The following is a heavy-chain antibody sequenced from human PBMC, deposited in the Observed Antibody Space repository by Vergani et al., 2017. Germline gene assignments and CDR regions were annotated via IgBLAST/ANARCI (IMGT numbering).Heavy chain of an antibody. V-gene: IGHV3-7*01. CDR1: GFTVSSNY. D-gene: IGHD6-6*01. CDR2: IKQDGSEK. Sequence: EVQLVETGGGLIQPGGSLRLSCAASGFTVSSNYMSWVRQAPGKGLEWVANIKQDGSEKYYVDSVKGRFTISRDNAKNSLYLQMNSLRAEDTAVYYCARDSEYSSSIWGEQDYWGQGTTVTVSS. J-gene: IGHJ4*03. CDR3: ARDSEYSSSIWGEQDY.